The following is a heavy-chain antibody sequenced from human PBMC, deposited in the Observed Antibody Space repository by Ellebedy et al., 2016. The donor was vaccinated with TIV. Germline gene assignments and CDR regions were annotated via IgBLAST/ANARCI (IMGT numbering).Heavy chain of an antibody. CDR1: GFTFSDYY. J-gene: IGHJ4*02. CDR2: ISSSSSYT. CDR3: ARNGEQWLVRN. V-gene: IGHV3-11*03. D-gene: IGHD6-19*01. Sequence: GESLKISXAASGFTFSDYYMSWFRQAPGKGLEWVSYISSSSSYTNYADSVKGRFTISRDNAKNSLYLQMNSLRAEDTAVYYCARNGEQWLVRNWGQGTLVTVSS.